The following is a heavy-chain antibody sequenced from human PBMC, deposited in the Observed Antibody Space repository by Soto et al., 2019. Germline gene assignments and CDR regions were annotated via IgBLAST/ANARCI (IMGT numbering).Heavy chain of an antibody. CDR1: GYTFSFDY. V-gene: IGHV1-46*01. D-gene: IGHD3-10*01. CDR2: INPDGGAT. J-gene: IGHJ4*02. CDR3: AKGRRNTF. Sequence: QVQLLQSGAEVKKPGASVKISCKASGYTFSFDYLSWVRRAPGQGLQWMGKINPDGGATTYAQSFPGRVSITSDASTGTVYMEQSSLTSDDTAVYYCAKGRRNTFWGQGTLVSVSS.